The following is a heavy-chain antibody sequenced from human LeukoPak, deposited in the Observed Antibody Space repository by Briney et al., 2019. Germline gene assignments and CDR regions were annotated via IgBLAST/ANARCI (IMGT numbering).Heavy chain of an antibody. V-gene: IGHV3-48*01. J-gene: IGHJ4*02. Sequence: GGSLRLSCAASGFAFSSYNMNWVRQAPGKGLEWVSYISSGSDTIFYADSVKGRFTISRDNAKNSLYLQMNSLRAEDTAVYYCARARDTAMVTLPFDYWGQGTLVTVSS. CDR1: GFAFSSYN. CDR3: ARARDTAMVTLPFDY. CDR2: ISSGSDTI. D-gene: IGHD5-18*01.